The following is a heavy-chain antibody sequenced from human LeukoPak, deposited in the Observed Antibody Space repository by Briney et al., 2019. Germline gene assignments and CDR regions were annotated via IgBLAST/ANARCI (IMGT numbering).Heavy chain of an antibody. CDR3: ARRLRRFKLLLNWFDP. J-gene: IGHJ5*02. CDR2: IYYSGST. Sequence: PSETLSLTCTVSGGSISSSSYYWGWIRQPPGKGLEWIGSIYYSGSTYYNPSLKSRVTISVDTSNNHFSLKLSSVTAADTAVYYCARRLRRFKLLLNWFDPWGQGTLVTVSS. CDR1: GGSISSSSYY. V-gene: IGHV4-39*01. D-gene: IGHD3-10*01.